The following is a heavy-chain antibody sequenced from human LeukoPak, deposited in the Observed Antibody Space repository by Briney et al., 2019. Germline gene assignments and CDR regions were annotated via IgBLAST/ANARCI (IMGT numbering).Heavy chain of an antibody. CDR2: ISAYNGNT. D-gene: IGHD2-2*01. Sequence: GASVKVSCKASGYTFTSYGISWVRQAPGQGLEWMGWISAYNGNTNYAQKLQGRVTVTTDTSTSTAYMELRSLRSDDTAVYYCAREGYCSSTSCYATDDAFDIWGQGTMVTVSS. CDR1: GYTFTSYG. CDR3: AREGYCSSTSCYATDDAFDI. J-gene: IGHJ3*02. V-gene: IGHV1-18*01.